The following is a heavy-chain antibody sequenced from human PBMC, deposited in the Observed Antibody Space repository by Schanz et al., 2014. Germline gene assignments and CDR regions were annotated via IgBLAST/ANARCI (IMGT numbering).Heavy chain of an antibody. CDR3: ARKVVATIGGYYDN. Sequence: EVQLLESGGGLVQPGGSLRLSCAASGFTLSNYAMSWVRQAPGKGLEWVSAMNESHSTIYYADSVRGRFTISRDNAENTLFLQMNSLRAEDTAVYYCARKVVATIGGYYDNWGQGTLVIVSS. CDR2: MNESHSTI. V-gene: IGHV3-23*01. D-gene: IGHD5-12*01. J-gene: IGHJ4*02. CDR1: GFTLSNYA.